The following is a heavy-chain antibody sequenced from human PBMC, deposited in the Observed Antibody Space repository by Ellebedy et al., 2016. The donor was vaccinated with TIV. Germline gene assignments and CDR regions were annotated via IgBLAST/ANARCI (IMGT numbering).Heavy chain of an antibody. CDR2: IVGSGA. CDR3: AKERKAGDGYWVFDS. CDR1: GFTXTPYA. J-gene: IGHJ4*02. V-gene: IGHV3-23*01. D-gene: IGHD2-21*02. Sequence: PGGSLRLSCAASGFTXTPYAXPWVPPAPGKGLEWVWGIVGSGAEKYADSVKGRFTISRDNSKRTVDLQMRSVRAEDTAVYFCAKERKAGDGYWVFDSWGQGTMVSVSS.